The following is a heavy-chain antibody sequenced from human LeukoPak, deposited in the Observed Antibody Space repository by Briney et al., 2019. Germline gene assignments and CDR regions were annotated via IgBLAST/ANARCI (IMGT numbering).Heavy chain of an antibody. CDR1: GFTFSNYA. J-gene: IGHJ4*02. V-gene: IGHV3-23*01. D-gene: IGHD3-22*01. CDR3: AKDCVYYYDSSGPYYFDY. CDR2: INSGGGTT. Sequence: GGSLRLSCAASGFTFSNYAMTWVRQAPGKGLEWVSGINSGGGTTYYADSVKGRFTISRDNSKNTLYLQMDSLRAEDTAVYYCAKDCVYYYDSSGPYYFDYWGQGTLVTVSS.